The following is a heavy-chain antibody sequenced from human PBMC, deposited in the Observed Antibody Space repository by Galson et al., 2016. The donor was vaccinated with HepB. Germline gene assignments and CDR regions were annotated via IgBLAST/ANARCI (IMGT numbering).Heavy chain of an antibody. V-gene: IGHV3-11*06. D-gene: IGHD2-21*01. CDR3: ARRGGGEAAIYYYGMDV. CDR1: GFSFSDYY. J-gene: IGHJ6*02. CDR2: ISSSSSYT. Sequence: SLRLSCAASGFSFSDYYMNWIRQAPGKGLEWVSYISSSSSYTNYADSVKGRFTISRDNAKNSLYLQMNSLRAEDTAVYYCARRGGGEAAIYYYGMDVWGQGTTVTVSS.